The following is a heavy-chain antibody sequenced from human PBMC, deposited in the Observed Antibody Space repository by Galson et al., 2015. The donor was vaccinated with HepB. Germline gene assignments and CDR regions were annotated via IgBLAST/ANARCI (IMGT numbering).Heavy chain of an antibody. J-gene: IGHJ4*02. V-gene: IGHV3-33*06. CDR3: AKEALPDYGGVTGFHY. Sequence: SLRLSCAASGFTFRSFGMHWVRQAPGKGLEWLAVIWYDGREKYYRDSVKGRFTIPKDNSKNTLYLQMDSLRVEDTAVYYCAKEALPDYGGVTGFHYWGQGTPVTVSS. CDR1: GFTFRSFG. D-gene: IGHD4-23*01. CDR2: IWYDGREK.